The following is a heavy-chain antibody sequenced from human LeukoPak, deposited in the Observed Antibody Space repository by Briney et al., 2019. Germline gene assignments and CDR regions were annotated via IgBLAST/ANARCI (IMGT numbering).Heavy chain of an antibody. CDR2: INPSGGST. CDR3: ARDVDVDTSAFDI. D-gene: IGHD5-18*01. CDR1: GYTFTSYY. J-gene: IGHJ3*02. Sequence: ASVKVSCKASGYTFTSYYMHWVRQAPGQGLEWMGIINPSGGSTSYAQKFQGRVTMTRDTSTSTVYMELSSPRSEDAAVYYCARDVDVDTSAFDIWGQGTMVTVSS. V-gene: IGHV1-46*01.